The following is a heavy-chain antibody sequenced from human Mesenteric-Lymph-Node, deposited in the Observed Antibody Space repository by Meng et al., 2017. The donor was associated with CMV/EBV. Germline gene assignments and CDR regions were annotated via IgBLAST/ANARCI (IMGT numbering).Heavy chain of an antibody. CDR2: ISYDGSNK. CDR1: GFTFSSYA. Sequence: GESLKISCAASGFTFSSYAMHWVRQAPGKGLEWVAVISYDGSNKYYADSVKGRFTISRDNSKNTLYLQMNSLRAEDTAVYYCARVLYGDYVFDYFDYWGQGTLVTVSS. D-gene: IGHD4-17*01. CDR3: ARVLYGDYVFDYFDY. V-gene: IGHV3-30*04. J-gene: IGHJ4*02.